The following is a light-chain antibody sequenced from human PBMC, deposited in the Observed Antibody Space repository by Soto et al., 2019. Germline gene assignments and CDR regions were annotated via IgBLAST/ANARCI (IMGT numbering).Light chain of an antibody. Sequence: QSALTQPASVSGSPGQSITISCTGNSSDVGGYNYVSWYQQHPGKAPKLMIYDVSNRPSGVSDRFSGSKSGNTASLTISGLQAEDEADYYCSSYTGSSTHVVFGGGTKLTVL. CDR2: DVS. CDR1: SSDVGGYNY. V-gene: IGLV2-14*01. CDR3: SSYTGSSTHVV. J-gene: IGLJ2*01.